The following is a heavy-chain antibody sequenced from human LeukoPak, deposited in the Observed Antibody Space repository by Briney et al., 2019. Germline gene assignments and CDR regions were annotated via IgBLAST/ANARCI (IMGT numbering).Heavy chain of an antibody. D-gene: IGHD6-19*01. J-gene: IGHJ6*02. CDR1: GFTFSSYG. Sequence: GGSLRLSCVASGFTFSSYGMHWVRQAPGKGLEWVAFIRFDGSNKNYADSVKGRFTISRDNSTLYLQMNSLRAEDTAVYYCAKSGSGWWDDDYYYGMDVWGQGTTVTVSS. CDR3: AKSGSGWWDDDYYYGMDV. V-gene: IGHV3-30*02. CDR2: IRFDGSNK.